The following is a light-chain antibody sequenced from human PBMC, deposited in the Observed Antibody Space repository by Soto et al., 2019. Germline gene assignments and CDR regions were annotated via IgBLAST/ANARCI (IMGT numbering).Light chain of an antibody. Sequence: VLTQPPSVSGAPGQRVTISCTGTSSNIGAGYDVHWYQQFPGTVPKLLLYGKNNRPSGVPARFSGSKSGISASLAITGLQAEDEADYYCQSSDSRLNGYVFGTGTKVTVL. J-gene: IGLJ1*01. V-gene: IGLV1-40*01. CDR1: SSNIGAGYD. CDR3: QSSDSRLNGYV. CDR2: GKN.